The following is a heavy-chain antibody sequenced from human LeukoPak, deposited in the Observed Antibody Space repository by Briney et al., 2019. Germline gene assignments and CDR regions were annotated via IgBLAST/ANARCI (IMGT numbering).Heavy chain of an antibody. D-gene: IGHD2-15*01. Sequence: GGSLRLSCAASGFTVSSNYMSWVRQAPGKGLEWVSSISSSSSYIYYADSVKGRFTISRDNAKNSLYLQMNSLRAEDTAVYYCARDPRGYCSGGSCYSLDYWGQGTLVTVSS. CDR2: ISSSSSYI. CDR1: GFTVSSNY. V-gene: IGHV3-21*01. J-gene: IGHJ4*02. CDR3: ARDPRGYCSGGSCYSLDY.